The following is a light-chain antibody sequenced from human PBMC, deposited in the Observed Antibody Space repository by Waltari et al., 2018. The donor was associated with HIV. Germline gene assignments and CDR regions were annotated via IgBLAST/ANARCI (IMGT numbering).Light chain of an antibody. CDR2: LNSDGRH. CDR1: SGHINYV. CDR3: QTWGTGIQV. V-gene: IGLV4-69*01. Sequence: QPPSASASLGASVKLTCTLSSGHINYVIAWHQQQPKKGSRFLMKLNSDGRHSKGDGIPDRFSGSSSGAERYLTISSLQSEDEGDYFCQTWGTGIQVFGGGTRLTVL. J-gene: IGLJ2*01.